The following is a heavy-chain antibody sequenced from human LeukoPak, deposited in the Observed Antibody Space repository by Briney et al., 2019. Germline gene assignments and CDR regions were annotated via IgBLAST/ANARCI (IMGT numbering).Heavy chain of an antibody. D-gene: IGHD3-10*01. CDR3: ARDPGDYYGSGGYAFDI. J-gene: IGHJ3*02. CDR2: IIPIFGTA. CDR1: GGTFSSYA. V-gene: IGHV1-69*05. Sequence: SVKVSCKASGGTFSSYAISWVRQAPGQGLEWMGGIIPIFGTANYAQKFQGRVTITTDESTSTAYMELSSLRSEDTAVYYCARDPGDYYGSGGYAFDIWGQGTMVTVSS.